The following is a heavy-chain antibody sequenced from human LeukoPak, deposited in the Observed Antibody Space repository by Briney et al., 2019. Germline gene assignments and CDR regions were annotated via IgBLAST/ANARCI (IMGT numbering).Heavy chain of an antibody. CDR1: GASITSYH. J-gene: IGHJ4*02. D-gene: IGHD5-18*01. CDR2: IYITGST. Sequence: SETLSLTCTVSGASITSYHWSWIRQSAGKGLEWIGRIYITGSTNYNPSLKSRVTMSIDTSKNQFSLRVSSVTAADTAVYYCARDGLYTSGCSYFDYWGQGTLVSVSS. CDR3: ARDGLYTSGCSYFDY. V-gene: IGHV4-4*07.